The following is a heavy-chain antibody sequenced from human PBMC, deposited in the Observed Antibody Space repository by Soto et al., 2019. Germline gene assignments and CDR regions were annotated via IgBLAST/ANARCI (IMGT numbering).Heavy chain of an antibody. D-gene: IGHD3-3*01. V-gene: IGHV1-2*02. CDR2: INPATGAA. J-gene: IGHJ3*02. CDR1: GYPVTAYY. CDR3: ARGGGVGVAGSAAFDM. Sequence: QLHLVQSGAVVKKPGASVTVSCSASGYPVTAYYMHWVRQAPGRGLEWMGGINPATGAAKYTQTFRGRVTMTRDTSTSTVFMELSGLKSADTAVFSCARGGGVGVAGSAAFDMWGQGTLVTVSS.